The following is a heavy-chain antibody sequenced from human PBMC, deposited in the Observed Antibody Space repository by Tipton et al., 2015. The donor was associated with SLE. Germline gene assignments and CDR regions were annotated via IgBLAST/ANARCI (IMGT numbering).Heavy chain of an antibody. CDR2: IYHTGNT. V-gene: IGHV4-59*01. J-gene: IGHJ4*02. Sequence: TLSPTCTVSGGSISSYYWSWIRQPPGKGLEWIGYIYHTGNTNYNPSLKSRLIMTVDTSKNQFSLKLTSVTAADTAVYYCAREPDYWGQGILVAVSS. CDR1: GGSISSYY. CDR3: AREPDY.